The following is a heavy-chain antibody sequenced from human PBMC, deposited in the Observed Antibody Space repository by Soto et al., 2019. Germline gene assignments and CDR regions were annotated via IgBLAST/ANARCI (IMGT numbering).Heavy chain of an antibody. Sequence: ASVKVSCKASGYTFTSYGISWVRQAPGQGLEWLGWISAYNGNTNYAQKLQGRVTMTTDTSTSTAYMELRSLRSDDTAVYYCASVYFVVAGKTSAFDIWGQGTMVTVSS. CDR3: ASVYFVVAGKTSAFDI. J-gene: IGHJ3*02. V-gene: IGHV1-18*04. CDR1: GYTFTSYG. D-gene: IGHD6-19*01. CDR2: ISAYNGNT.